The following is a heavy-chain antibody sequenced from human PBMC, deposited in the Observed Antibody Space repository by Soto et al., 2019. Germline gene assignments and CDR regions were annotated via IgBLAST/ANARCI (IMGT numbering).Heavy chain of an antibody. Sequence: SYTLALTSPVPVGSIISGSYYWSWVRKPPGKGLEWIGSIDNGGNTYYNPPLKSRVIISADTSKNQFSLRLFSLTAADTAVYYFVKRSLLVDPTWRQGILVTVSS. V-gene: IGHV4-39*01. D-gene: IGHD2-21*01. CDR3: VKRSLLVDPT. CDR1: VGSIISGSYY. CDR2: IDNGGNT. J-gene: IGHJ4*02.